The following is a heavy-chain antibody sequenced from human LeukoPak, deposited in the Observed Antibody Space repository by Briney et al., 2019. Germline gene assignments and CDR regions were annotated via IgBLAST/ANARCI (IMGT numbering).Heavy chain of an antibody. CDR2: ISSSGSTI. CDR1: GFTFSSYE. V-gene: IGHV3-48*03. J-gene: IGHJ3*02. Sequence: GGSLRLSCAASGFTFSSYEMNWVRQAPGKGPEWVSYISSSGSTIYYADSVKGRFTISRDNAKNSLYLQMNSLRAEDTAVYYCAKDLDLPGYYDGSPINDAFDIWGQGTMVTVSS. D-gene: IGHD3-22*01. CDR3: AKDLDLPGYYDGSPINDAFDI.